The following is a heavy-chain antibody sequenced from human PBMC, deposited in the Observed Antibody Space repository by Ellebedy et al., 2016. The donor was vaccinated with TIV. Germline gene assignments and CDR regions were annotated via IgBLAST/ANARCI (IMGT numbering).Heavy chain of an antibody. V-gene: IGHV3-21*04. Sequence: GGSLRLSXTASGFTFDNYGMSWVRQASGKGPEWVASIDGSTKYINFAESVRGRFTISRDNAKNSMSLQMSSLRVEDTGIYYCARDPWGIGAADAFDLWGRGTMVTVSS. J-gene: IGHJ3*01. D-gene: IGHD3-16*01. CDR3: ARDPWGIGAADAFDL. CDR1: GFTFDNYG. CDR2: IDGSTKYI.